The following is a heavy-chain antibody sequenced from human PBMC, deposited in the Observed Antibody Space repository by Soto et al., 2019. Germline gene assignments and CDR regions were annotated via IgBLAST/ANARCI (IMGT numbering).Heavy chain of an antibody. D-gene: IGHD3-22*01. Sequence: GGSLRLSCAASGFTFSNAWMSWVRQAPGKGLEWVGRIKSKADGGTTDYAAPVKGRFTISRDDSKNTLYLQMNSLKTEDTAVYYCTASPYLHYYDSSGYYYAARYGMDVWGQGTPVTVSS. J-gene: IGHJ6*02. CDR2: IKSKADGGTT. CDR1: GFTFSNAW. V-gene: IGHV3-15*01. CDR3: TASPYLHYYDSSGYYYAARYGMDV.